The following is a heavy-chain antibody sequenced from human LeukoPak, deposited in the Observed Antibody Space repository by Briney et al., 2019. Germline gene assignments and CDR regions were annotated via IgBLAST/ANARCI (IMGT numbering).Heavy chain of an antibody. J-gene: IGHJ5*02. CDR3: ARESGYNLPFDP. V-gene: IGHV4-61*02. CDR1: GGSISSGSYY. D-gene: IGHD5-24*01. CDR2: MYTSGST. Sequence: PSETLSLTCTVSGGSISSGSYYWSWIRQLAGKGLEWIGRMYTSGSTNYNPSLKSRVTISVDTSKNQFSLKLSSVTAADTAVYYCARESGYNLPFDPWGQGTLVTVSS.